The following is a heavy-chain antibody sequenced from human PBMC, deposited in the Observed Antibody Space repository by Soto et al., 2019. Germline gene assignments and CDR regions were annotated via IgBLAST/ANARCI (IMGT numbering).Heavy chain of an antibody. V-gene: IGHV5-51*01. CDR3: ARQNYYGSGSTARLYYGMDV. CDR2: IYPGDSDT. J-gene: IGHJ6*02. Sequence: PGESLKISCKGSGYSFTSYWIGWVRQMPGKGLEWMGIIYPGDSDTRYSPSFQGQVTISADKSISTAYLQWSSLKASDTAMYYCARQNYYGSGSTARLYYGMDVWGQGTTVTVSS. CDR1: GYSFTSYW. D-gene: IGHD3-10*01.